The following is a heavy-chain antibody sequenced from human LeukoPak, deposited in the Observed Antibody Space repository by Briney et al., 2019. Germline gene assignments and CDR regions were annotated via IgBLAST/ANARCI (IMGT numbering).Heavy chain of an antibody. CDR1: GYSISSGYY. J-gene: IGHJ3*02. CDR3: ATRANIVVVVAATEGAFEI. D-gene: IGHD2-15*01. CDR2: IYHSGST. Sequence: PSETLSLICTVSGYSISSGYYWGWIRQPPGKGLEWIGSIYHSGSTYYNPSLKSRVTISVDTAKNQFSLKLSSVTAADTAVYYCATRANIVVVVAATEGAFEIWGQGTMVTVSS. V-gene: IGHV4-38-2*02.